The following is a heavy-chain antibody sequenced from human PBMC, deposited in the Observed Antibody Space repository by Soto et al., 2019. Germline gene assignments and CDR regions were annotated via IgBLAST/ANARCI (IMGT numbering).Heavy chain of an antibody. CDR2: IWYDGSNK. CDR1: GFTFSSYG. Sequence: PGGSLRLSCAASGFTFSSYGMHWVRQAPGKGLEWVAVIWYDGSNKYYADSVKGRFTISRDNSKNTLYLQMNSLGAEDTAVYYCARARPGYLEAGDVEYYFDYWGQGTLVTVSS. J-gene: IGHJ4*02. V-gene: IGHV3-33*01. D-gene: IGHD6-13*01. CDR3: ARARPGYLEAGDVEYYFDY.